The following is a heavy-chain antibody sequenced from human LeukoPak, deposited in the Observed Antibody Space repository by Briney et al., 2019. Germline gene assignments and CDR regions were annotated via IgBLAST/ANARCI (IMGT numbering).Heavy chain of an antibody. J-gene: IGHJ4*02. CDR2: ISGSGTTI. Sequence: QPGGSLRLSCAASGFTFSSYDMNWVRQAPGKGLEWLSHISGSGTTIYYADSVKGRFTISRDNAKNSPYLQMNSLRAEDTAVYYCAREDDYGGNSEGGYWGQGTLVTVSS. CDR3: AREDDYGGNSEGGY. CDR1: GFTFSSYD. V-gene: IGHV3-48*03. D-gene: IGHD4-23*01.